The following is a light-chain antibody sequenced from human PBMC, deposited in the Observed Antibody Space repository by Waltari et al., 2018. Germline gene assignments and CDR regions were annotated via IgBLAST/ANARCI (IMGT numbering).Light chain of an antibody. CDR3: CSYAGSYTWV. CDR1: SGDVGGNNY. CDR2: DLS. V-gene: IGLV2-11*01. J-gene: IGLJ3*02. Sequence: QSALTQPRSVSGSPGQSVTISCTGTSGDVGGNNYVSWYQQHPGKAPKVMIYDLSRRPPGVPDRFSGSRSANTASLTISELQAEDEADYYCCSYAGSYTWVFGGGTKVTVL.